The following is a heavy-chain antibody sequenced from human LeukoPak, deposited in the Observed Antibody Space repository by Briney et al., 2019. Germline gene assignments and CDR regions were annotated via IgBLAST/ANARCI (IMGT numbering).Heavy chain of an antibody. J-gene: IGHJ4*02. CDR1: GGTFSSYA. Sequence: SVKVSCKASGGTFSSYAISWVRQAPGQGLEWMGRIIPILGIANYAQKFQGRVTITADKSTSTAYMELSSLRSDDTAVYYCAIFPIVVVPAAKPGDYWGQGTLVTVSS. D-gene: IGHD2-2*01. CDR3: AIFPIVVVPAAKPGDY. V-gene: IGHV1-69*04. CDR2: IIPILGIA.